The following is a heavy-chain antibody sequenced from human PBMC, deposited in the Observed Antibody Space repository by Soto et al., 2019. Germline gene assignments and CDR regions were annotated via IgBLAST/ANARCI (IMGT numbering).Heavy chain of an antibody. Sequence: ASVKVSCKTSGDSFTDYDIHWVRQAPGQRLEWMGWINAGNGNTKYSQKFQGRVTITRDTSASTAYMELSSLRSEDTAVYYCARDLGGWPDYWGQGTLVTVSS. V-gene: IGHV1-3*01. CDR2: INAGNGNT. J-gene: IGHJ4*02. CDR3: ARDLGGWPDY. D-gene: IGHD2-15*01. CDR1: GDSFTDYD.